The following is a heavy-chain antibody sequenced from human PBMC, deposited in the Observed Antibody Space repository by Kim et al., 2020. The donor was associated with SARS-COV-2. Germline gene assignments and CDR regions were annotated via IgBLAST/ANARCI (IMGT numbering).Heavy chain of an antibody. Sequence: ADSVKGRFTISRDNSKNTLYLQMNSLRAEDTAVYYCAREGRDGYNPPFDYWGQGTLVTVSS. D-gene: IGHD5-12*01. J-gene: IGHJ4*02. V-gene: IGHV3-30*01. CDR3: AREGRDGYNPPFDY.